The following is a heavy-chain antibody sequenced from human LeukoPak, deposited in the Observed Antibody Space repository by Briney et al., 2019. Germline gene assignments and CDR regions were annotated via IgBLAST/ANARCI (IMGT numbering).Heavy chain of an antibody. D-gene: IGHD6-13*01. CDR1: GGSFSGYY. V-gene: IGHV4-34*01. CDR3: ACIGAGPYNWFDP. Sequence: SETLSLTCAVYGGSFSGYYWSWIRQPPGKGLEWIGEINHSGSTNYNPSLKSRVTISVDTSKNQFSLKLSSVTAADTAVYYCACIGAGPYNWFDPWGQGTLVTVSS. J-gene: IGHJ5*02. CDR2: INHSGST.